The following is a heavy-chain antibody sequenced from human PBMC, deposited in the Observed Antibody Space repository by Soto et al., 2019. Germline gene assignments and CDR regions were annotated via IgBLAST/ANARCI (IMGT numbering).Heavy chain of an antibody. D-gene: IGHD6-13*01. CDR2: ISAYNGNT. CDR1: GYTFTSYG. V-gene: IGHV1-18*01. Sequence: QVQLVQSGAEVKKPGASVKVSCKASGYTFTSYGITWVRQAPGQVLEWMRWISAYNGNTNYAQKIQGRVTITTYTSTSTAYMELRSLRSDDTAVYYCARTYSRTQDFDYWGQGTLVTGSS. CDR3: ARTYSRTQDFDY. J-gene: IGHJ4*02.